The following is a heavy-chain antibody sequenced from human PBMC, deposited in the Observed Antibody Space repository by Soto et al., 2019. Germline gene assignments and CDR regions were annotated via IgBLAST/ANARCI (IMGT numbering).Heavy chain of an antibody. CDR1: GYIFTDYY. D-gene: IGHD5-12*01. CDR3: ARVSGYYLPDY. V-gene: IGHV1-2*06. CDR2: IDPNSGDT. J-gene: IGHJ4*02. Sequence: VASVKVSCKASGYIFTDYYMHWVRQAPGQELGWMGRIDPNSGDTKYSQKFQGRVTITRDTSASTAYMELSSLRSEDTAVYYCARVSGYYLPDYWGQGTLVTVSS.